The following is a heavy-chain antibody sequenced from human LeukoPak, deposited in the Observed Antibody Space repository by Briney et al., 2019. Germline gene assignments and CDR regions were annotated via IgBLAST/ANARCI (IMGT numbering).Heavy chain of an antibody. J-gene: IGHJ4*02. CDR1: GGSFSGYY. D-gene: IGHD3-3*01. CDR3: ARLNYDFWSGYIFDY. Sequence: SETLSLTCAVYGGSFSGYYWSWIRQPPGKGLEWIGEINHSGSTNYNPSLKSRVTISVDTSKNQLSLKLSSVTAADTAVYYCARLNYDFWSGYIFDYWGQGTLVTVSS. V-gene: IGHV4-34*01. CDR2: INHSGST.